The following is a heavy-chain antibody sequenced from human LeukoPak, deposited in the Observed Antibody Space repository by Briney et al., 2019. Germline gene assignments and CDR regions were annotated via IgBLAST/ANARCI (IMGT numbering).Heavy chain of an antibody. CDR3: AKDYDFWSGYYTEMYDY. CDR1: GFTFSSYG. CDR2: ISYDGSNK. D-gene: IGHD3-3*01. Sequence: GGSLRLSCAASGFTFSSYGMHWVRQAPGKGLEWVAVISYDGSNKYYADSVKGRFTISRDNSKNTLYLQMNSPRAEDTAVYYCAKDYDFWSGYYTEMYDYWGQGTLVTVSS. V-gene: IGHV3-30*18. J-gene: IGHJ4*02.